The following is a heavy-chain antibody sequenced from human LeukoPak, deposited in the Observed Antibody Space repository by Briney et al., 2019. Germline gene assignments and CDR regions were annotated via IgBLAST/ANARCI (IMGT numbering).Heavy chain of an antibody. CDR1: GGTFSSYA. CDR2: IIPIFGTA. CDR3: ASMDSSGPNYYGMDV. V-gene: IGHV1-69*13. D-gene: IGHD6-19*01. J-gene: IGHJ6*02. Sequence: SVKVSCKASGGTFSSYAISWVRQAPGQGLEWMGGIIPIFGTANYAQKFQGRVTITADESTSTAYMELSSLRSEDTAVYYRASMDSSGPNYYGMDVWGQGTTVTVSS.